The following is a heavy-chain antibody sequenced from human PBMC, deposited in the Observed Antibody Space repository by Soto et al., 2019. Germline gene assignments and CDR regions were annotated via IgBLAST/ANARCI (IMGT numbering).Heavy chain of an antibody. CDR3: AKRATGTYFDY. D-gene: IGHD1-1*01. CDR2: ISYDGSNK. J-gene: IGHJ4*02. CDR1: GFTFSRDA. Sequence: PGGSLRLSCAASGFTFSRDAMHWVRQAPGKGLEWVAVISYDGSNKYYADSVKGRFTISRDNSKNTLFLQMNSLRVEDTAVYYCAKRATGTYFDYWGQGTLVTVSS. V-gene: IGHV3-30-3*02.